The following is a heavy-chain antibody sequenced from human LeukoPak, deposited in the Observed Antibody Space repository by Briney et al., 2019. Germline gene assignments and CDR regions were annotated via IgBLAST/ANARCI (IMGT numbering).Heavy chain of an antibody. CDR2: IGSDNKP. V-gene: IGHV3-23*05. Sequence: GGSLRLSCEASGFTFSAYAMTWVRQAPGKGLEWVSSIGSDNKPHYSDSVKGRFTISRDNSKNTLYLQMNSLRAEDTAVYYCAKDRAYSGYDPTFDYWGQGTLVTVSS. CDR1: GFTFSAYA. CDR3: AKDRAYSGYDPTFDY. J-gene: IGHJ4*02. D-gene: IGHD5-12*01.